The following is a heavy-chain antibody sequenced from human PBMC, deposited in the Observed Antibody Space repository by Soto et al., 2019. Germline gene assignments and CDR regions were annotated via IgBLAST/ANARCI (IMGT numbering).Heavy chain of an antibody. CDR3: ARDRAVLDTAMVYYYYYYGMDV. Sequence: QVQLVESGGGVVQPGRSLRLSCAASGFTFSSYGMHWVRQAPGKGLEWVAVIWYDGSNKYYADSVKGRFTISRDNSKNTLYLQMNSLRAEDTAVYYCARDRAVLDTAMVYYYYYYGMDVWGQGTTVTVSS. CDR1: GFTFSSYG. CDR2: IWYDGSNK. J-gene: IGHJ6*02. D-gene: IGHD5-18*01. V-gene: IGHV3-33*01.